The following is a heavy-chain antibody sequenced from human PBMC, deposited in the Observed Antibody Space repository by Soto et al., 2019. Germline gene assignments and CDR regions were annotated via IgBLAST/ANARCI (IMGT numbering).Heavy chain of an antibody. V-gene: IGHV5-51*01. CDR2: IYPGDSDT. CDR3: ARRLRYSGYETYYYGMDV. CDR1: GYIFTNYW. Sequence: PGXSRKISCKGSGYIFTNYWIVWVRQMPVKGLEWMGIIYPGDSDTRYSPSFQGQVTISADKSISTAYLQWSSLKASDTAMYYCARRLRYSGYETYYYGMDVWGQGTTVTVSS. D-gene: IGHD5-12*01. J-gene: IGHJ6*02.